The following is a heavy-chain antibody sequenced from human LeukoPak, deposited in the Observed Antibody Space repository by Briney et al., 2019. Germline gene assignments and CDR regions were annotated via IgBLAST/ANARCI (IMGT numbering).Heavy chain of an antibody. D-gene: IGHD2-15*01. CDR3: ARYCSCGGCKHGYYYYGMDV. V-gene: IGHV3-33*01. J-gene: IGHJ6*02. Sequence: PGESLRLSCAASGFSFSNYGMYWVRQGPAKGLEWVAVRWNDGVNKYYADSVTGRFTISRDNSKTTLYLQMNSLRAEDTAVYYCARYCSCGGCKHGYYYYGMDVWGQGTTVTVSS. CDR2: RWNDGVNK. CDR1: GFSFSNYG.